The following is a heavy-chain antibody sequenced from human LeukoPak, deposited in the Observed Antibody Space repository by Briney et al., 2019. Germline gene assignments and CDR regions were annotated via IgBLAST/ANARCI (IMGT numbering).Heavy chain of an antibody. CDR2: INPNSGGT. J-gene: IGHJ4*02. D-gene: IGHD3-16*02. V-gene: IGHV1-2*02. CDR1: GYTFTGYY. CDR3: ARVPNDYVWGSYPLDY. Sequence: ASVKVSCKASGYTFTGYYMHWVRQAPGQGLEWMGLINPNSGGTNYAQKFQGRVTMTRDTSISTAYMELSRLRSDDTAVYYCARVPNDYVWGSYPLDYWGQGTLVTVSS.